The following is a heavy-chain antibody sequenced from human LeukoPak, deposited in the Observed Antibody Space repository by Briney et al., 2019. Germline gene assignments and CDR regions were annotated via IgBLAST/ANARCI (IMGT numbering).Heavy chain of an antibody. Sequence: GASVKVSCKASGYTFTSYYMHWVRQAPGQGLEWMGIINPSGGSTSYAQKFQGRVTMTRDMSTSTVYMELSSLRSEDTAVYYCAREGVIAAGSRYMDVWGKGTTVTVSS. D-gene: IGHD6-13*01. CDR1: GYTFTSYY. J-gene: IGHJ6*03. CDR2: INPSGGST. CDR3: AREGVIAAGSRYMDV. V-gene: IGHV1-46*01.